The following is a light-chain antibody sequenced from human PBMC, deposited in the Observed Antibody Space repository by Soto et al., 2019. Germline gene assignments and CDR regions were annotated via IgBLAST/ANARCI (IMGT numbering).Light chain of an antibody. V-gene: IGKV1-39*01. CDR1: QSVRSY. CDR3: QQSYSTPWT. J-gene: IGKJ1*01. CDR2: AAS. Sequence: DIPLTQSPSSLSASLSARVHIXSGASQSVRSYLNWYQQKPGKAPKLLIFAASSLQSGTPSRFSGSGSGTDFTLTISTLQPEDFATYYCQQSYSTPWTFGQGTKVDIK.